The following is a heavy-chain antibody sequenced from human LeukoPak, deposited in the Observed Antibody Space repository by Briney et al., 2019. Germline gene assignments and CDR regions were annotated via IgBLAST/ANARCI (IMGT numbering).Heavy chain of an antibody. D-gene: IGHD3-10*01. V-gene: IGHV3-48*03. CDR2: ITTDSSSK. J-gene: IGHJ6*02. Sequence: PGGSLRLSCAASGFTFSSYEMNWARQAPGKGLEWVSHITTDSSSKKYTDSVKGRFTISRDNAKNSLYLQMNSLRAEDTAVYYCTREAGDPSYGMDVWGQGTSVTVSS. CDR3: TREAGDPSYGMDV. CDR1: GFTFSSYE.